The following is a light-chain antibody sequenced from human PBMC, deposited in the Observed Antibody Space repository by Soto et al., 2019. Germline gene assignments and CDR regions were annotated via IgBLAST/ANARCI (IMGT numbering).Light chain of an antibody. CDR2: EAS. Sequence: EIVLTQSPATLSLSPGERATLSCRASQSINNFLAWYQHKPGQAPRLLIYEASNRAAGIPARFSGTGSETDFPLSISILEPEDFAVYCCQQRGNWVWTFGQGTKVEIK. V-gene: IGKV3-11*01. J-gene: IGKJ1*01. CDR1: QSINNF. CDR3: QQRGNWVWT.